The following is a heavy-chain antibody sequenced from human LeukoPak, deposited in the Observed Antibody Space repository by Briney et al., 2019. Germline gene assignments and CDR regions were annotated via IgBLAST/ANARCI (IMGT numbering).Heavy chain of an antibody. V-gene: IGHV4-34*01. J-gene: IGHJ3*02. D-gene: IGHD3-3*01. Sequence: SETLSLTCAVYGGSFSGYYWSWIRQPPGKGLEWIGEIIDSGSTNYNPSLKSRFTISVDTSKNQLSLKLSSVTAADTAVYFCARGSRISMFGVTHMRGAFDIWGQGTTVTVS. CDR3: ARGSRISMFGVTHMRGAFDI. CDR2: IIDSGST. CDR1: GGSFSGYY.